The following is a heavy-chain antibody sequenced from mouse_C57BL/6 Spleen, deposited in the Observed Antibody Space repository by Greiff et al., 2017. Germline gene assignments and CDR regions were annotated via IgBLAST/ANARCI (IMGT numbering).Heavy chain of an antibody. D-gene: IGHD2-1*01. CDR2: IDPSDSYT. CDR1: GYTFTSYW. CDR3: ARWDYGNFPMDY. V-gene: IGHV1-50*01. Sequence: VQLQQPGAELVKPGASVKLSCKASGYTFTSYWMQWVKQRPGQGLEWIGEIDPSDSYTNYNQKFKGKATLTVDTSSSTAYMQLSSLTSEDSAVYYCARWDYGNFPMDYWGQGTSVTVSS. J-gene: IGHJ4*01.